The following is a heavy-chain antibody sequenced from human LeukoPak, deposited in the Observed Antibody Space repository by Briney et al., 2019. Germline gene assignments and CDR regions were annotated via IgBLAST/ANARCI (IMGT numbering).Heavy chain of an antibody. V-gene: IGHV4-59*01. Sequence: SETLSLTCTVSGGSISSYYWSWIRQPPGKGLEWIGYIYYSENTNYNPSLKSRVTISVDTSKSQFSLKLSSVTTADTAVYFCARDSPHSYYSDSSGYFDSWGQGTMVTVSS. D-gene: IGHD3-22*01. CDR1: GGSISSYY. CDR3: ARDSPHSYYSDSSGYFDS. J-gene: IGHJ4*02. CDR2: IYYSENT.